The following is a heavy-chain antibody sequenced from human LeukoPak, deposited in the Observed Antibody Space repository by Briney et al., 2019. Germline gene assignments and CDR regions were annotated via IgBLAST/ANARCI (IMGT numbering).Heavy chain of an antibody. V-gene: IGHV3-66*01. CDR2: IYSGGST. CDR3: ARDYYYYDSSGYYYSPIYYYYYMDV. Sequence: GGSLRLSCAASGFTVSSNYMSWVRQAPGKGLEWVSVIYSGGSTYYADSVKGRFTISRDNPKNTLYLQMNSLRAEDTAVYYCARDYYYYDSSGYYYSPIYYYYYMDVWGKGTTVTVSS. D-gene: IGHD3-22*01. CDR1: GFTVSSNY. J-gene: IGHJ6*03.